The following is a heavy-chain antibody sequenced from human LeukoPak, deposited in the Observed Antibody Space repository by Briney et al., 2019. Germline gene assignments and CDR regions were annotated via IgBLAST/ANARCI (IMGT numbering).Heavy chain of an antibody. D-gene: IGHD3-3*01. V-gene: IGHV4-34*01. J-gene: IGHJ5*02. CDR1: GGSFSGYY. Sequence: SETLSLTCAVYGGSFSGYYWSWIRQPPGKGLEWIGEINHSGSTNCNPSLKSRVTISVDTSKNQFSLKLSSVTAADTAVYYCARVKSPADFWSGYPKGRWFDPWGQGTLGTVSS. CDR3: ARVKSPADFWSGYPKGRWFDP. CDR2: INHSGST.